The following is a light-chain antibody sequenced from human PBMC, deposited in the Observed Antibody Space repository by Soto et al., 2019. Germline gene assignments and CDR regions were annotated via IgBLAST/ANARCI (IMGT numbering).Light chain of an antibody. CDR3: CSHAGGSSWV. V-gene: IGLV2-23*02. Sequence: QSALTQPASVSGSPGQSITISCSGTSNDVGGYDLVSWYQQHPGKAPRLIIYDVTNRPSGVPYRFSGSKSGSTASLTISGLQAEDEADYYCCSHAGGSSWVFGGGTKLTVL. CDR2: DVT. CDR1: SNDVGGYDL. J-gene: IGLJ3*02.